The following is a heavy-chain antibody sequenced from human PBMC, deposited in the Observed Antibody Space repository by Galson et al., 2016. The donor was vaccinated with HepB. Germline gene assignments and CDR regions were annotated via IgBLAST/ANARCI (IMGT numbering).Heavy chain of an antibody. D-gene: IGHD3-16*01. CDR2: IRSKANSYAT. J-gene: IGHJ3*02. CDR3: TSLLPTGGNAFDI. V-gene: IGHV3-73*01. CDR1: GFTFSGSA. Sequence: SLRLSCAASGFTFSGSAMHWVRQASGKGLEWVGRIRSKANSYATAYAASVKGRFTISRDDSKNTAYLQMNSLKTEDTAVYYFTSLLPTGGNAFDIWGQGTMVTVSS.